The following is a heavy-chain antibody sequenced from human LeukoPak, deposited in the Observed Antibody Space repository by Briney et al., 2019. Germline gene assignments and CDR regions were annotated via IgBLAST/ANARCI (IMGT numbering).Heavy chain of an antibody. J-gene: IGHJ6*03. CDR1: GYTFTSYG. D-gene: IGHD6-13*01. CDR2: ISADNGNT. Sequence: ASVKVSCKAAGYTFTSYGISWVRQAPGQGLEWMGWISADNGNTKYAQKLQGRVTMTIDTSTSTAYMELRSLRSDDTAVYYCASSKWSAGGDYYHYMDVWGKGTTVTVSS. CDR3: ASSKWSAGGDYYHYMDV. V-gene: IGHV1-18*01.